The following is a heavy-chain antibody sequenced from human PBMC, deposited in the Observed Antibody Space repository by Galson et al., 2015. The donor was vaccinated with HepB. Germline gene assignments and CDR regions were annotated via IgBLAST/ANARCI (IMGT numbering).Heavy chain of an antibody. D-gene: IGHD2-2*01. J-gene: IGHJ4*02. V-gene: IGHV5-51*01. CDR2: IYPGDSDT. CDR1: GYSFTSYW. Sequence: QSGAEVKKPGESLKISCKGSGYSFTSYWIGWVRQMPGKGLEWMGIIYPGDSDTRYSPSFQGQVTISADKSISTAYLQWSSLKASETAMYYCARRVGPELGYCSSTSCSVYFFDYWGQATLVTVSS. CDR3: ARRVGPELGYCSSTSCSVYFFDY.